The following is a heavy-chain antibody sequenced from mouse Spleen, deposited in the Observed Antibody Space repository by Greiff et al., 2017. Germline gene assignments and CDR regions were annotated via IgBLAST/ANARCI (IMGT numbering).Heavy chain of an antibody. D-gene: IGHD1-1*02. Sequence: VQLQQSGPELVKPGASVKMSCKASGYTFTDYNMHWVKQSHGKSLEWIGYINPNNGGTSYNQKFKGKATLTVNKSSSTAYMELRSLTSEDSAVYYCAYYGPYWYFDVWGAGTTVTVSS. CDR2: INPNNGGT. CDR1: GYTFTDYN. V-gene: IGHV1-22*01. J-gene: IGHJ1*01. CDR3: AYYGPYWYFDV.